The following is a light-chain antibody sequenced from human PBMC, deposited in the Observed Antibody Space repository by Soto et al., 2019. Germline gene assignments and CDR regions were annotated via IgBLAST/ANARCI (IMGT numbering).Light chain of an antibody. Sequence: EIVLTQSPGTLSLSPGERATLSCRASQSVSSSYLAWYQQKPGQAPRLLIYDASSRATGIPDRFSGSGSGTDFTITISRLEPEDFAVSYCQQYGSSPTWTFGQGTKVEIK. V-gene: IGKV3-20*01. CDR2: DAS. J-gene: IGKJ1*01. CDR1: QSVSSSY. CDR3: QQYGSSPTWT.